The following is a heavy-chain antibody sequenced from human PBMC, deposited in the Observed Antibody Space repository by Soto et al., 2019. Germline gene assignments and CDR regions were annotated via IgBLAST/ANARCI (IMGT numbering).Heavy chain of an antibody. CDR3: ARAARLWKNWFDP. CDR1: VGSCSGYY. CDR2: INHSGST. V-gene: IGHV4-34*01. Sequence: LSLTCAVYVGSCSGYYWSWIRQPPGKGLEWIGEINHSGSTNYNPSLKSRVTISVDTSKNQFSLKLSSVTAADTAVYYCARAARLWKNWFDPWGQGTLVTVSS. J-gene: IGHJ5*02. D-gene: IGHD6-6*01.